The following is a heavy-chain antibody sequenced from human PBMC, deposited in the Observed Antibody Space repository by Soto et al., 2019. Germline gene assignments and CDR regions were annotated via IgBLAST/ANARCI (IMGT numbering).Heavy chain of an antibody. CDR1: GGSVSSSNW. D-gene: IGHD3-22*01. Sequence: PSETVSLTCIVSGGSVSSSNWWGWVRQPPGKGLEWIGEIYHSGSTTYNPSLKSRATISVDKSENQFSLRLKSVTAADTAVYYCASVGSDYDNSGYYLPWGPGTLVTVSS. CDR2: IYHSGST. V-gene: IGHV4-4*02. CDR3: ASVGSDYDNSGYYLP. J-gene: IGHJ5*02.